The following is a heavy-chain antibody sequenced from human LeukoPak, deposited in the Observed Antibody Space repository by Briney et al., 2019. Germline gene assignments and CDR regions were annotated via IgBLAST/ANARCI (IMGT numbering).Heavy chain of an antibody. CDR1: GYTFIGYY. V-gene: IGHV1-2*02. Sequence: GASVEVSCKASGYTFIGYYIHWVRQAPGQGLEWMGWINPNSGGTNYAQKFQGRVTMTRDTSITTSYMDLSRLRSDDTAVYYCSRGYSSGWYVGLDYWGQGTLVTVSS. CDR3: SRGYSSGWYVGLDY. D-gene: IGHD6-19*01. CDR2: INPNSGGT. J-gene: IGHJ4*02.